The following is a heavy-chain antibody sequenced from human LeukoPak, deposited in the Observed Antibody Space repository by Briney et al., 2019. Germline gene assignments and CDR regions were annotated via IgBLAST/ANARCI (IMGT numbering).Heavy chain of an antibody. J-gene: IGHJ3*02. Sequence: AASVKVSCKASGYTFTSYGISWVRQAPGQGLEWMGWIGAYNGNTNYAQKLQGRATMTTDTSTSTAYMELRSLRSDDTAVYYCARDLPVSRIHYYDSSGYGWDAFDIWGQGTMVTVSS. CDR3: ARDLPVSRIHYYDSSGYGWDAFDI. V-gene: IGHV1-18*01. D-gene: IGHD3-22*01. CDR2: IGAYNGNT. CDR1: GYTFTSYG.